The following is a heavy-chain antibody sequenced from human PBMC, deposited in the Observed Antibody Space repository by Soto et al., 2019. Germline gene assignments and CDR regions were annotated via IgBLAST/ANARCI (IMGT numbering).Heavy chain of an antibody. CDR3: ARGPYNWNPTKQFDY. Sequence: ASVKVSCKASGYTFTSYGISWVRQAPGQGLEWMGWISAYNGNTNYAQKLQGRVTMTTDTSTSTAYMELRSLRSDDTAVYYCARGPYNWNPTKQFDYWGQGTLVTVSS. D-gene: IGHD1-20*01. V-gene: IGHV1-18*01. CDR1: GYTFTSYG. J-gene: IGHJ4*02. CDR2: ISAYNGNT.